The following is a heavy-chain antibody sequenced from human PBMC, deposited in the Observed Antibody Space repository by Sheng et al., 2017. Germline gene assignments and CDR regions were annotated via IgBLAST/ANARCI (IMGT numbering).Heavy chain of an antibody. J-gene: IGHJ3*01. V-gene: IGHV1-69*12. CDR1: GGTFSSES. D-gene: IGHD3-16*01. CDR2: IIPIFGSP. Sequence: QVQLVQSGAEVKPPGSSVRVSCKASGGTFSSESINWLRQAPGQGLVYMGGIIPIFGSPSYAQDFQGRVTITADEVTSTAYMELSGLITDDTAVYFCARERRGGPLTHDAFD. CDR3: ARERRGGPLTHDAFD.